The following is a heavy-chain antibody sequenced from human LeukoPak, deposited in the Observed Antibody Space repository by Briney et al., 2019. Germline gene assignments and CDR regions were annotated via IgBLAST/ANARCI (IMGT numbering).Heavy chain of an antibody. J-gene: IGHJ6*02. CDR3: ARYIAVAGMYYYYGMDV. CDR2: INTNTGNP. D-gene: IGHD6-19*01. V-gene: IGHV7-4-1*02. Sequence: GASVKDSCKASGYTFTSYAMNWVRQAPGQGLEWMGWINTNTGNPTYAQGFTGRFVFPLDTSVSTAYLQISSLKAEDTAVYYCARYIAVAGMYYYYGMDVWGQGTTVTVSS. CDR1: GYTFTSYA.